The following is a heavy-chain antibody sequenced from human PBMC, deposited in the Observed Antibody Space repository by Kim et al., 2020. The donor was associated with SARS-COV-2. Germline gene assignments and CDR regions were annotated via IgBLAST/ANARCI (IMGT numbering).Heavy chain of an antibody. J-gene: IGHJ3*02. V-gene: IGHV3-48*02. D-gene: IGHD3-10*01. CDR1: GFTFSSYS. CDR3: AREYGSGSYYNPHDAFDI. CDR2: ISSSSSTI. Sequence: GGSLRLSCAASGFTFSSYSMNWVRQAPGKGLQWVSYISSSSSTIYYADSVKGRFTISRDNAKNSLYLQMNSLRDEDTAVYYCAREYGSGSYYNPHDAFDIWGQGTMVTVSS.